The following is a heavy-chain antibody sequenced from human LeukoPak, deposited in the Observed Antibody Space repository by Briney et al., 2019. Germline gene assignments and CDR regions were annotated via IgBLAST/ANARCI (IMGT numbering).Heavy chain of an antibody. CDR2: INPSGGST. J-gene: IGHJ4*02. Sequence: GASVKVSCKASGYTFTSYYMHWVRQAPGQGLEWMGIINPSGGSTSYAQKFQGRVTMTRDTSTSTVYMELSSLRSEDTAVYYCARGYSLGELPSDFDYWARESGSPSPQ. D-gene: IGHD1-26*01. V-gene: IGHV1-46*01. CDR1: GYTFTSYY. CDR3: ARGYSLGELPSDFDY.